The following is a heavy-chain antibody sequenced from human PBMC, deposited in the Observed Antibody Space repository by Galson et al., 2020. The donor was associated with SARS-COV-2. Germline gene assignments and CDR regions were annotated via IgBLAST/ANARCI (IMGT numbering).Heavy chain of an antibody. J-gene: IGHJ4*02. V-gene: IGHV3-7*01. CDR1: GFTSSSYW. CDR2: VKQDGSDR. Sequence: PGGSLRLSCAASGFTSSSYWMSWVRQAPGKGLEWVANVKQDGSDRYYVDSVKGRFTISSDYAKNSVYLQMNSLRAEDTAVYYCARDQDGYNDFWGQGTLVTVSS. CDR3: ARDQDGYNDF. D-gene: IGHD5-12*01.